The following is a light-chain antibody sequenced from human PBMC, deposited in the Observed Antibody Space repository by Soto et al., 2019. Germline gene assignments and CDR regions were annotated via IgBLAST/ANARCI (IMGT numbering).Light chain of an antibody. J-gene: IGKJ1*01. Sequence: DMQMTQSPSSLSASVGDRVTITCRTSRSINLYLNWYQQKPGKAPKLLIYAASTLLSGVPSRFSGSGSGTDFTLTISSLKPEDFATYYCQQTYSTPGTFGQGTKVEI. CDR3: QQTYSTPGT. CDR2: AAS. V-gene: IGKV1-39*01. CDR1: RSINLY.